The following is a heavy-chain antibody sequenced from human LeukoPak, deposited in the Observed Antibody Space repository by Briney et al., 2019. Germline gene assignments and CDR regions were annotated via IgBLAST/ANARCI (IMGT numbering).Heavy chain of an antibody. CDR2: ANHNGGT. J-gene: IGHJ4*02. V-gene: IGHV4-34*01. D-gene: IGHD2-8*02. CDR1: GGSLRGYY. Sequence: SETLSLTCAVNGGSLRGYYWTWIRQPPGKGLEWIGEANHNGGTNYSPSLKSRITISVDTSKNQFSLKLNSVTAADTAVYFCARGIVLTGYASFDYRGQGTPVTVSS. CDR3: ARGIVLTGYASFDY.